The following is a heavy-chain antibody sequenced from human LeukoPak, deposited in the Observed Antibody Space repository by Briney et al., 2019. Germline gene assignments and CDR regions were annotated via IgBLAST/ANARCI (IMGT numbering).Heavy chain of an antibody. CDR2: IYHSGST. V-gene: IGHV4-38-2*01. J-gene: IGHJ4*02. CDR1: GYSISSGYY. CDR3: AREEEGGGGWYYGWGSYLFDY. D-gene: IGHD3-10*01. Sequence: SETLSLTCAVSGYSISSGYYWGWIRQPPGKGLEWIGSIYHSGSTYYNPSLKSRVTISVDTSKNQFSLKLRSVTAADTAVYDGAREEEGGGGWYYGWGSYLFDYWGQGTLVTVSS.